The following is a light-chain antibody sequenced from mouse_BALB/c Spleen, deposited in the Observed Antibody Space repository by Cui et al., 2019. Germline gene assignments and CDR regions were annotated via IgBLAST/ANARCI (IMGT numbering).Light chain of an antibody. V-gene: IGKV4-57*01. Sequence: QIVLTQSPAIMAASPGEKVTITCSSIASVSYMHWFQQKPGTSPKLWIYSTSNLAAGVPARFSGSGSGTSYSLTISRMEAEDAATYYCQQRSSYPLTFGAGTKLELK. J-gene: IGKJ5*01. CDR1: ASVSY. CDR3: QQRSSYPLT. CDR2: STS.